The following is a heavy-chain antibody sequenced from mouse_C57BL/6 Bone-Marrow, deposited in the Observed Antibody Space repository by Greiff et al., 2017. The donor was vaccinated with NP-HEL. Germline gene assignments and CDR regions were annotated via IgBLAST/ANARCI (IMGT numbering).Heavy chain of an antibody. D-gene: IGHD3-3*01. CDR1: GYTFTSYW. CDR3: ARWGYGGWRYFDY. V-gene: IGHV1-64*01. Sequence: QVQLQQPGAELVKPGASVKLSCKASGYTFTSYWMHWVKQRPGQGLEWIGMIHPNSGSTNYNEKFKSKATLTVDKSSSTAYMQLSSLTSEDSAVYYCARWGYGGWRYFDYWGQGTTLTVSS. J-gene: IGHJ2*01. CDR2: IHPNSGST.